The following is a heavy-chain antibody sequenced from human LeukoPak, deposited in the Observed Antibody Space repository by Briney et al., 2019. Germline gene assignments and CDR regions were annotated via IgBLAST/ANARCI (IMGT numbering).Heavy chain of an antibody. J-gene: IGHJ3*02. CDR3: AGGWLQNDAFDI. CDR2: IYYSGST. CDR1: GGSISSYY. Sequence: SETLSLTCTVSGGSISSYYWSWIRQPPGKGLEWIGYIYYSGSTNYNPSLKSRVTITVDTSKNQFSLKLSSVTAADTAVYYCAGGWLQNDAFDIWGQGTMVTVSS. V-gene: IGHV4-59*08. D-gene: IGHD5-24*01.